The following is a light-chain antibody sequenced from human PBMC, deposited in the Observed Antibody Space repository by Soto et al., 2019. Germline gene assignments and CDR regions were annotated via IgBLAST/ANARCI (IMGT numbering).Light chain of an antibody. CDR1: QSVLYTSNNKNY. V-gene: IGKV4-1*01. Sequence: IVMTQSPDSLAVSLGERATINCKSSQSVLYTSNNKNYLAWYQHKPGQPPKLLISWASSRESGVPDRFSGSGSGTDFTLTISSLEAEDVADYYVEHYYSSPFTFGPGTKVYIK. CDR3: EHYYSSPFT. J-gene: IGKJ3*01. CDR2: WAS.